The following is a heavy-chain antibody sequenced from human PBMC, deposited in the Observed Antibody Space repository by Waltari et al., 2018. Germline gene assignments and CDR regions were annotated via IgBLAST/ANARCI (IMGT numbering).Heavy chain of an antibody. V-gene: IGHV3-21*01. D-gene: IGHD6-6*01. Sequence: EVQLVESGGGLVKPGGSLRLSCAASGFIFSSYSMNWVRQAPGKGLEWVSSITSSSSYIYYADSVKGRFTISRDNAKNSLYLQMNSLRAEDTAVYYCARGSSPGLYYFDYWGQGTLVTVSS. J-gene: IGHJ4*02. CDR2: ITSSSSYI. CDR3: ARGSSPGLYYFDY. CDR1: GFIFSSYS.